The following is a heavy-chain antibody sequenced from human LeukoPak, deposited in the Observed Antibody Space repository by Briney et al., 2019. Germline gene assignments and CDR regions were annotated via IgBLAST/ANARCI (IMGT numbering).Heavy chain of an antibody. Sequence: SVKVSCKASGGTFSSYAISWVRQVPGQGLEWMGGIIPIFGTANYAQKFQGRVTITADESTSTAYMELSSLRSEDTAVYYCARCSGWYYYYYGMDVWGQGTTVTVSS. CDR3: ARCSGWYYYYYGMDV. CDR1: GGTFSSYA. CDR2: IIPIFGTA. J-gene: IGHJ6*02. D-gene: IGHD6-19*01. V-gene: IGHV1-69*13.